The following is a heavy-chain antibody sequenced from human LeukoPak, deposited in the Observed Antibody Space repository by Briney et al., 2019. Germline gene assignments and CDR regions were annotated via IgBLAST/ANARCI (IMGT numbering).Heavy chain of an antibody. CDR3: ARKVATIRGVIGYFDL. V-gene: IGHV3-30*02. J-gene: IGHJ2*01. D-gene: IGHD3-16*02. CDR2: IRYDGIDK. Sequence: GGSLRLSCATSGFTFSSYGMHWVRQAPGKGLEWVAFIRYDGIDKYYADSVKGRFTISRDNARNSLYLQMNGLRAGDTAVYYCARKVATIRGVIGYFDLWGRGTLVTVSS. CDR1: GFTFSSYG.